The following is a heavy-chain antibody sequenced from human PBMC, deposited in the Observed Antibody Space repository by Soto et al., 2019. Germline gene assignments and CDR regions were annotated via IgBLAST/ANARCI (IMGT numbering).Heavy chain of an antibody. CDR1: GGSVSAYY. CDR2: IYYSGTT. J-gene: IGHJ5*02. CDR3: ARGGRSGYDRSDWFDP. Sequence: SEPLSLTCTVSGGSVSAYYLSLIRHPPGKGLEWIGYIYYSGTTNYNPSLKSRVTISVDTSKNQFSLKVNSVTAADTAVYYCARGGRSGYDRSDWFDPWGQGTLVTVYS. D-gene: IGHD5-12*01. V-gene: IGHV4-59*02.